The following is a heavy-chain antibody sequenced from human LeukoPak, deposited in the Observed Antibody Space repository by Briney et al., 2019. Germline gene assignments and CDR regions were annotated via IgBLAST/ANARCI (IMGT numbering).Heavy chain of an antibody. J-gene: IGHJ3*02. V-gene: IGHV1-18*01. CDR2: ISAYNGNT. CDR1: GYTFTSYG. Sequence: ASVKVSCKASGYTFTSYGISWVRHAPGQGLEWMGCISAYNGNTNYAQKLQGRVTMTTDTSTSTAYMELRSLRSDDTAVYYCARTGRYGSGTNAFDIWGQGTMVTVSS. D-gene: IGHD3-10*01. CDR3: ARTGRYGSGTNAFDI.